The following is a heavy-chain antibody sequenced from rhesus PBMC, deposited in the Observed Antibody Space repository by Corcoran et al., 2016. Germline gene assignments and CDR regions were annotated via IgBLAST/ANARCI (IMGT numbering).Heavy chain of an antibody. Sequence: QVQLQESGPGRVKPLETLSLPCADSGGSISRTYCLWIRQPPGKGLEWIGRTSGSGGSTDYNPSLKSRVTISTDTSKNQFSLKLSSVTAADTAVYYCARQHYLDWYDAFDFWGQGLRVTVSS. CDR2: TSGSGGST. CDR3: ARQHYLDWYDAFDF. D-gene: IGHD3-3*01. CDR1: GGSISRTY. J-gene: IGHJ3*01. V-gene: IGHV4-173*01.